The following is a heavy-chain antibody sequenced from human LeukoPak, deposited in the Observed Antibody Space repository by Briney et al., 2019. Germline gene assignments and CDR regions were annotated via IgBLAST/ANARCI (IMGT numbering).Heavy chain of an antibody. V-gene: IGHV4-59*08. Sequence: PSETLSLTCTASGGSISSYYWSWIRQPPGKGLEWIGYISYSGSTNYNPSLKSRVTISVDTSKNQFSLKLSSVTAADTAVYYCARHRYYYGSGSYYSEFDYWGQGTLVTVSS. J-gene: IGHJ4*02. CDR3: ARHRYYYGSGSYYSEFDY. CDR2: ISYSGST. D-gene: IGHD3-10*01. CDR1: GGSISSYY.